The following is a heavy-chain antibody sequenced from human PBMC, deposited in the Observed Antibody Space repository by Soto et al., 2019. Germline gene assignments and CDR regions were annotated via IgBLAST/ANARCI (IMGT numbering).Heavy chain of an antibody. CDR3: ARATPPAYCGGDCYNNWFDP. Sequence: GAPVKVSCKASGYTFTSYYMHWVRQAPGQGLEWMGIINPSGGSTRYAQKFQGRVTITADESTSTAYMELSSLRSEDTAVYYCARATPPAYCGGDCYNNWFDPWGQGTLVTVSS. V-gene: IGHV1-46*01. D-gene: IGHD2-21*02. J-gene: IGHJ5*02. CDR1: GYTFTSYY. CDR2: INPSGGST.